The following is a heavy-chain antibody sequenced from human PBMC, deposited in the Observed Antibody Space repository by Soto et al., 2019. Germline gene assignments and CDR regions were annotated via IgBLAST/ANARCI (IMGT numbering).Heavy chain of an antibody. CDR3: AREGQLGY. V-gene: IGHV1-18*01. CDR1: GYVFASYG. Sequence: EASVKVSCKASGYVFASYGISWVRQAPGQGLEWMGWISAYNGNTNYAERLQGRVTMTTDTSTSTAYMELKSLRYDDTAVYYCAREGQLGYWGQGTPVTVSS. J-gene: IGHJ4*02. CDR2: ISAYNGNT. D-gene: IGHD6-6*01.